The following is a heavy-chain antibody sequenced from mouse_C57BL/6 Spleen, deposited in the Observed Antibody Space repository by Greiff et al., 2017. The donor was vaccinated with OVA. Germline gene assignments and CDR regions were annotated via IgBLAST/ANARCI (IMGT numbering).Heavy chain of an antibody. Sequence: QVQLQQPGAELVMPGASVKLSCKASGYTFTSYWMHWVKQRPGQGLEWIGEIDPSDSYTNYNQKFKGKSTLTVDKSSSTAYMQLSSLTSEDSAVYDCARGDYGSSYGAMDYWGQGTSVTVSS. D-gene: IGHD1-1*01. CDR3: ARGDYGSSYGAMDY. CDR2: IDPSDSYT. CDR1: GYTFTSYW. V-gene: IGHV1-69*01. J-gene: IGHJ4*01.